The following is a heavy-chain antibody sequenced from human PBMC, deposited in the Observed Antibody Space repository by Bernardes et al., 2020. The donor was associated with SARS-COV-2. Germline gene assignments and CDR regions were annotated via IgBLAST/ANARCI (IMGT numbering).Heavy chain of an antibody. D-gene: IGHD1-1*01. CDR1: GGSLSGNY. V-gene: IGHV4-34*01. CDR2: INHRGSI. CDR3: ARAHLLTTTAFDY. Sequence: SETLSLTCAVYGGSLSGNYWGWIRKPPGKGLEWIGDINHRGSINYNPSLKSRVTISGDTSKNQLSRRLSSVTAADTAVYFCARAHLLTTTAFDYWGQGSLVTVSS. J-gene: IGHJ4*02.